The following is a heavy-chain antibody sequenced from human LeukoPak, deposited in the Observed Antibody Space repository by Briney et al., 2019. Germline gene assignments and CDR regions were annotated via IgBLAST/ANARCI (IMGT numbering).Heavy chain of an antibody. CDR2: INHSGST. V-gene: IGHV4-34*01. J-gene: IGHJ4*02. CDR3: ARGQLNQLWSGAPFDY. D-gene: IGHD5-18*01. CDR1: GESFSGYY. Sequence: PSETLSLTCAVYGESFSGYYWSWIRQPPGKGLEWIGEINHSGSTNYNPSLKSRVTISVDTSKNQFSLKLSSVTAADTAVYYCARGQLNQLWSGAPFDYWGQGTLVTVSS.